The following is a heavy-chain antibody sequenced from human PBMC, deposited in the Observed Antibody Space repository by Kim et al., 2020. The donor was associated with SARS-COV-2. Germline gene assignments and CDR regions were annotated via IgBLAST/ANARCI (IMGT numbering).Heavy chain of an antibody. V-gene: IGHV3-33*06. J-gene: IGHJ1*01. D-gene: IGHD3-9*01. CDR2: ICYDGSKR. Sequence: GGSLRLSCAASGFTFSSDCMPWVRQAPGKGLEWVAVICYDGSKRYYADSVKGRFTISRDNSKNTLYLQMNSLRAEDTAVYYCAKDMFRVRYFDWATGDWG. CDR1: GFTFSSDC. CDR3: AKDMFRVRYFDWATGD.